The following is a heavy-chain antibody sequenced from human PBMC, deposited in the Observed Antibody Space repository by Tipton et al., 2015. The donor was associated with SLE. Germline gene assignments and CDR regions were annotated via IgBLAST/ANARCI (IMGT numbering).Heavy chain of an antibody. D-gene: IGHD3-16*01. CDR1: GFNVNTNY. CDR2: IYSGGTT. J-gene: IGHJ6*02. V-gene: IGHV3-53*05. CDR3: AREYYFGLDV. Sequence: GSLRLSCAASGFNVNTNYMIWVRQTPGKGLEWVSVIYSGGTTYYADSVRGRFSISRDNSKNTLYLQMNYLRVEDAAVYYCAREYYFGLDVWGHGTTVTVSS.